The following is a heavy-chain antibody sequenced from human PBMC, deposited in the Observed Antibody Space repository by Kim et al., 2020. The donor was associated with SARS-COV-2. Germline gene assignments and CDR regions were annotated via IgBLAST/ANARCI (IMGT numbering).Heavy chain of an antibody. V-gene: IGHV3-30*02. CDR3: AKCGYSYGYSYYYYGMDV. Sequence: KGRFTISRDNSKNTLYLQMNSLRAEDTAVYYCAKCGYSYGYSYYYYGMDVWGQGTTVTVSS. D-gene: IGHD5-18*01. J-gene: IGHJ6*02.